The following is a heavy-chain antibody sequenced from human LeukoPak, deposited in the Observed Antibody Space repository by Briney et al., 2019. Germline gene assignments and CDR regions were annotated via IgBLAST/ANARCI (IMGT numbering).Heavy chain of an antibody. Sequence: GGSLRLSCTPSGFAFSVYAMGSLRQPPGEGLEWVSTINANRGTTSYAASVRGRFTLSRDNSKNTLYLQLNSLRADDTATYYCAKPISGGLAVTADWFHPWGQGTLVGVSS. CDR1: GFAFSVYA. V-gene: IGHV3-23*01. J-gene: IGHJ5*01. CDR2: INANRGTT. CDR3: AKPISGGLAVTADWFHP. D-gene: IGHD6-19*01.